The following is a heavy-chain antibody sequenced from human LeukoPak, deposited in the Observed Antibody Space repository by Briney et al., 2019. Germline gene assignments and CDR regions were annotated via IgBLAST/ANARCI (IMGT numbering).Heavy chain of an antibody. D-gene: IGHD3-3*01. CDR2: INAGNGNT. CDR3: ARGPAYDFWNGYYTGRVAFDY. J-gene: IGHJ4*02. CDR1: GYTFTSYA. Sequence: ASVKVSCKASGYTFTSYAMHWVRQAPGQRLEWMGWINAGNGNTKYSQEFQGRVTITRDTSASTAYMELGSLRSEDMAVYYCARGPAYDFWNGYYTGRVAFDYWGQGTLVTVSS. V-gene: IGHV1-3*03.